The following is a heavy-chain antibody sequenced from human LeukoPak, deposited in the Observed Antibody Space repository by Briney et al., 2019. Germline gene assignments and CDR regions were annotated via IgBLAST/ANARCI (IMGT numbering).Heavy chain of an antibody. D-gene: IGHD6-13*01. CDR2: ISSTGRTI. V-gene: IGHV3-48*03. J-gene: IGHJ5*02. CDR1: GFIFSNHE. CDR3: ARTLIAAVGASKNWLDP. Sequence: GGSLRLSCAAFGFIFSNHEMNWVRQAPGKGLQWVPYISSTGRTIYYADSVKGRFTVSRDNAKNSLYLQMNSLRAEDTAVYYCARTLIAAVGASKNWLDPWGQGTLVTVSS.